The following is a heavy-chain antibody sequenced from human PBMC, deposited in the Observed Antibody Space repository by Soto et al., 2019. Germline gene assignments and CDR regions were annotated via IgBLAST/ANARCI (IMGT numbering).Heavy chain of an antibody. CDR1: GFTFSSYS. CDR2: ISSSSSTI. Sequence: GGSLRLSCAASGFTFSSYSMNWVRQAPGKGLEWVSYISSSSSTIYYADSVKGRFTISRDNAKNSLYLQMNSLRDEDTAVYYCARVPNSSSWYGMDVWGQGTTVTVSS. CDR3: ARVPNSSSWYGMDV. V-gene: IGHV3-48*02. D-gene: IGHD6-13*01. J-gene: IGHJ6*02.